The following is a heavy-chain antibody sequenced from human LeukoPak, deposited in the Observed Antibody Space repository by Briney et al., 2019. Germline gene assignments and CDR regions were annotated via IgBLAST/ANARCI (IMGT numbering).Heavy chain of an antibody. V-gene: IGHV3-74*01. J-gene: IGHJ4*02. D-gene: IGHD5-24*01. CDR2: INSDGSST. CDR3: ARRNVEMAKDY. Sequence: GGSLRLSCAASGFTFSSYWMHWVRQAPGKGLVWVSRINSDGSSTSYADSVKGQFTISRDNAKNTLYLQMNSLRAEDTAVYYCARRNVEMAKDYWGQGTLVTVSS. CDR1: GFTFSSYW.